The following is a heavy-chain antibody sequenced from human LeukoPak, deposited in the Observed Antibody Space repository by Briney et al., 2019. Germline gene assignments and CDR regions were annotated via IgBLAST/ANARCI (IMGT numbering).Heavy chain of an antibody. V-gene: IGHV1-2*02. J-gene: IGHJ4*02. CDR3: ARVGYDILTGYQYFDY. D-gene: IGHD3-9*01. CDR1: GYTFTGYY. Sequence: GASVKVSCKASGYTFTGYYMHWVRQAPGQGLEWMGWINPNSGGTNYAQKFQGRVTMTRDTSTSTAYMELSRLRSDDTAVYYCARVGYDILTGYQYFDYWGQGTLVTVS. CDR2: INPNSGGT.